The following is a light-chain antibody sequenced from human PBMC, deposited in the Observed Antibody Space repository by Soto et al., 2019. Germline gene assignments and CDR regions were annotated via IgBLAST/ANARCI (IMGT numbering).Light chain of an antibody. CDR3: QQYNSWRSIT. CDR2: DTS. V-gene: IGKV3-15*01. Sequence: EIVMTQSPATLSLSPGERATLSCWASQSISHNLAWYQHRPGQAPRLLIYDTSTRAAGIPARFSGSGSGTDFTLTISSLQSEDFAVYYCQQYNSWRSITFGQGTRLESK. CDR1: QSISHN. J-gene: IGKJ5*01.